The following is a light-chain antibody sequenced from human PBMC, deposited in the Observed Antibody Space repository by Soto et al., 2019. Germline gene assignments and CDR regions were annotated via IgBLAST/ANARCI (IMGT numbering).Light chain of an antibody. CDR1: SSDVGRYNL. CDR3: CSYAGSSKL. CDR2: EVS. Sequence: QSALTQPASVSGSPGQSITISCTGTSSDVGRYNLVYWYPQHPGKAPKLMIYEVSKRPSGVSNRFSGSKSGNTASLTISGVQAEDQADYNCCSYAGSSKLFGGGTKLTVL. J-gene: IGLJ2*01. V-gene: IGLV2-23*02.